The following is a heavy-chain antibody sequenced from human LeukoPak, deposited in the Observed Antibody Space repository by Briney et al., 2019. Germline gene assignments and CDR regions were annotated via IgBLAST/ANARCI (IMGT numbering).Heavy chain of an antibody. CDR1: GXXFTXXE. Sequence: GGSLRLSCVGSGXXFTXXEXXWXXXAXGXGLEWLSFISTTGGTIYYADSVKGRFTISRDNARDSLYLQMNGLRAEDTAVYFCARDSYLRIDIWGQGTMVTVSS. CDR3: ARDSYLRIDI. CDR2: ISTTGGTI. D-gene: IGHD5-18*01. J-gene: IGHJ3*02. V-gene: IGHV3-48*03.